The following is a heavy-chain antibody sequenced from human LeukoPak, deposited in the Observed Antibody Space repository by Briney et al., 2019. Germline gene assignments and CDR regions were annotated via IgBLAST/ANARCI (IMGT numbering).Heavy chain of an antibody. Sequence: GGSLRLSCAASGFTFSSSAMSWVRQVPGKGLEWVSGISSSGGSTNYADSVRGRFTISRDNSKNTLYVQMNSLRAEDTAVYYCAKASRYYLDFDYWGQGTLVTVSS. CDR3: AKASRYYLDFDY. J-gene: IGHJ4*02. CDR2: ISSSGGST. CDR1: GFTFSSSA. D-gene: IGHD3-22*01. V-gene: IGHV3-23*01.